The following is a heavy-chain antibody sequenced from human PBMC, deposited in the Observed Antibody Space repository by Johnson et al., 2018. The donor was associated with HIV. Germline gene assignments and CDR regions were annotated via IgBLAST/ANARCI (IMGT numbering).Heavy chain of an antibody. J-gene: IGHJ3*02. CDR2: ISWNGGRT. CDR1: GFKFDNSG. Sequence: VQLMESGGGLVQPGRSLRLSCAASGFKFDNSGMHWVRQAPGKGLEWVAGISWNGGRTDYADSVKGRLTISRDNVKNSLYLQMDSLRTEDTALYHCVKDRWELASGGVDIGGQGTMVIVS. D-gene: IGHD1-26*01. CDR3: VKDRWELASGGVDI. V-gene: IGHV3-9*01.